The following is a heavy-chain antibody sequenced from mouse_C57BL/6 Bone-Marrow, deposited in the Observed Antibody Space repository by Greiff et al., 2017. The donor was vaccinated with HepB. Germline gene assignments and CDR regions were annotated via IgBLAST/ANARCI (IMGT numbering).Heavy chain of an antibody. D-gene: IGHD3-2*02. CDR3: AIETAQATCGY. CDR2: IHPSDSDT. Sequence: QVQLQQPGAELVKPGASVKVSCKASGYTFTSYWMHWVKQRPGQGLEWIGRIHPSDSDTNYNQKFKGKATLTVDKSSSPAYMQLSSLTSEDSAVYYCAIETAQATCGYWGQGTTLTVSS. CDR1: GYTFTSYW. V-gene: IGHV1-74*01. J-gene: IGHJ2*01.